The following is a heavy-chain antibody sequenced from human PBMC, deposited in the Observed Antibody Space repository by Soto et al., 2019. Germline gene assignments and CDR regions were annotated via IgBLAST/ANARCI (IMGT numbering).Heavy chain of an antibody. CDR3: ARVKGGTTRRAFDS. D-gene: IGHD1-7*01. CDR2: IYDNGGA. CDR1: GDSISSGGYY. J-gene: IGHJ4*02. Sequence: TSDTLSLTCTVSGDSISSGGYYWSWIRQHPGKGLEWIGYIYDNGGAYYSPSLKGRVVISLDRSENQFSLGLSSVTAADTAVYYCARVKGGTTRRAFDSWGQGTLVTVSS. V-gene: IGHV4-31*02.